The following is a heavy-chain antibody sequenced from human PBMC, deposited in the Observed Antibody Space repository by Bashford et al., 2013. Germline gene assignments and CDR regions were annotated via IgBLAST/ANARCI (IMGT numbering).Heavy chain of an antibody. V-gene: IGHV3-21*01. CDR2: ISSSSSYI. Sequence: VRQAPGKGLEWVSSISSSSSYIYYADSVKGRFTISRDNAKNSLYLQMNSLRAEDTAVYYCARDLSYDFWSGFYGMDVWGQGTTVTVSS. CDR3: ARDLSYDFWSGFYGMDV. D-gene: IGHD3-3*01. J-gene: IGHJ6*02.